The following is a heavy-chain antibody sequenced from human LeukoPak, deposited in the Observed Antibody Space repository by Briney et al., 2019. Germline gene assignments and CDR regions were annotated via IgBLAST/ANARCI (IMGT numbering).Heavy chain of an antibody. CDR2: IIPIFGTA. CDR3: ASAVGYCSSTGCVRYYGMDV. CDR1: GGTFGSYA. J-gene: IGHJ6*04. D-gene: IGHD2-2*01. Sequence: GASVKVSCKASGGTFGSYAISWVRQAPGQGLEWMGGIIPIFGTANYAQKFQGRVTITADKSTSTDYTELSSLRSEDTAVYYCASAVGYCSSTGCVRYYGMDVWGKGTTVTVSS. V-gene: IGHV1-69*06.